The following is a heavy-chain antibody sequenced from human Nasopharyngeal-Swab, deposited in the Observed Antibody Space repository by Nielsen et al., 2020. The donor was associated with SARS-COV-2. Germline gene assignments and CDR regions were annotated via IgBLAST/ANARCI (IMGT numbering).Heavy chain of an antibody. J-gene: IGHJ6*03. D-gene: IGHD6-13*01. CDR2: IIPIFGTA. V-gene: IGHV1-69*01. CDR3: VTSSSKTINYYYYMDV. Sequence: WVGQAPGQGLEWMGGIIPIFGTANYAQKFQGRVTITADESTSTAYMELSSLRSEDTAVYYCVTSSSKTINYYYYMDVWGKGTTVTVSS.